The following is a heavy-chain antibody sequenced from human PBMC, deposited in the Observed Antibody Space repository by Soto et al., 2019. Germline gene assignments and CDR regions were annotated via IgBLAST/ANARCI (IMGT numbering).Heavy chain of an antibody. V-gene: IGHV1-18*01. Sequence: QVQLVQSGAEVKKPGASVKVSCKASGYTFTSYDINWVRQAPGQGLERMGWISGYSGITNYAPRLQDRVTMTTDTSTITGYKELRSLRSDDTAIFYCARADASSSRDREFEHWGQGTMVTVSS. CDR3: ARADASSSRDREFEH. J-gene: IGHJ3*01. CDR2: ISGYSGIT. CDR1: GYTFTSYD. D-gene: IGHD6-13*01.